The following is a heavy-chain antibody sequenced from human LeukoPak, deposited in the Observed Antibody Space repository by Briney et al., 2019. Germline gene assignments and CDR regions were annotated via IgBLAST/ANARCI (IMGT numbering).Heavy chain of an antibody. J-gene: IGHJ4*02. Sequence: PGGSLRLSCVASGFSFSNYEMNWVRQAPGKGLEWLSYINSNGSLVFYADSVKGRFTISRDNAKTSLYLYMNSLRAEDTAVYYCVRRVIVVGLDYWGQGTLVTVSS. V-gene: IGHV3-48*03. CDR1: GFSFSNYE. CDR2: INSNGSLV. D-gene: IGHD3-22*01. CDR3: VRRVIVVGLDY.